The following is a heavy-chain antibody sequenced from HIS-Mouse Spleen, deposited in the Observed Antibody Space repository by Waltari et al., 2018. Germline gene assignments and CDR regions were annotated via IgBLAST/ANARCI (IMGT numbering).Heavy chain of an antibody. V-gene: IGHV4-39*07. Sequence: QLQLQESGPGLVKPSETLSLTCTVSGGSIRSRRYYSCWIRQPPGKGLEWIGSIYYSGSTYYNPSLKSRVTISVDTSKNQFSLKLSSVTAADTAVYYCAREIPYSSSWYDWYFDLWGRGTLVTVSS. CDR2: IYYSGST. J-gene: IGHJ2*01. CDR1: GGSIRSRRYY. D-gene: IGHD6-13*01. CDR3: AREIPYSSSWYDWYFDL.